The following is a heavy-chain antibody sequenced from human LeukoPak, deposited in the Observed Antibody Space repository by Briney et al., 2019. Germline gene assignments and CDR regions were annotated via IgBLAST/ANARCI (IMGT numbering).Heavy chain of an antibody. J-gene: IGHJ6*03. CDR1: GYTFISYG. V-gene: IGHV1-18*01. Sequence: ASVKVSCKASGYTFISYGISWVRQAPGQGLEWMGWISPYNGDTNYAQKFQGRVTMTTDTPTSTAYMELRSLRSDDTAVYYCARGSGSRSYYDVLYYYYMDVWGKGTTVTVSS. CDR3: ARGSGSRSYYDVLYYYYMDV. CDR2: ISPYNGDT. D-gene: IGHD3-10*01.